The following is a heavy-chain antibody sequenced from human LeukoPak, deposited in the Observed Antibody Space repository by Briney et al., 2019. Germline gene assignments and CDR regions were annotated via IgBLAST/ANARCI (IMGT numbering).Heavy chain of an antibody. CDR3: AKDYDFWSGYSIAHY. J-gene: IGHJ4*02. CDR1: GFTFSSYA. CDR2: ISGSGGST. Sequence: GGSLRLSCAASGFTFSSYAMSWVRQAPGKRLEWVSAISGSGGSTYYADSVKGRFTISRDNSKNTLYLQMNSLRAEDTAVYYCAKDYDFWSGYSIAHYWGQGTLVTVSS. D-gene: IGHD3-3*01. V-gene: IGHV3-23*01.